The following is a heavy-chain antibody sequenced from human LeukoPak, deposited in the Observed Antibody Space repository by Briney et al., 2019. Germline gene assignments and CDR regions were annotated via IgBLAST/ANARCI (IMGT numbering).Heavy chain of an antibody. CDR1: GFTFNSYW. CDR3: ARDNYYGSGTYGFESY. D-gene: IGHD3-10*01. CDR2: IKQDGSEK. J-gene: IGHJ4*02. V-gene: IGHV3-7*01. Sequence: SGGSLRLSCAASGFTFNSYWMSWARPAPGQGLEWVANIKQDGSEKYYVDSVKGRFTISRDNAKDSLYLQMNSLRAEDTAIYYCARDNYYGSGTYGFESYWGQGTLVTVSS.